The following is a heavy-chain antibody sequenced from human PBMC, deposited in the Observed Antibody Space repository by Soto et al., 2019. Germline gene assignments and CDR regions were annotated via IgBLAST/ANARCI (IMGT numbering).Heavy chain of an antibody. CDR2: IYYSGRT. Sequence: QLQLQESGPGLGKPSETLSLTCTVSGGSISSSSYYWGWIRQPPGKGLEWIGSIYYSGRTYYNPTLKSRLIISQDTSKTQCSLKPSSVTAADTAVYYCAKMASGSYSTALDIWGQGTMVTVSS. J-gene: IGHJ3*02. D-gene: IGHD3-10*01. V-gene: IGHV4-39*01. CDR3: AKMASGSYSTALDI. CDR1: GGSISSSSYY.